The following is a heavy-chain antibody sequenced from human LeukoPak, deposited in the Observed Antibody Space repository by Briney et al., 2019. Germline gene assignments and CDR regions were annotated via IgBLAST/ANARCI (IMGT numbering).Heavy chain of an antibody. CDR1: GYTFASYW. D-gene: IGHD2-21*01. CDR2: IYPGDSDT. V-gene: IGHV5-51*01. J-gene: IGHJ4*02. CDR3: ARGVGAYCGGDCYRWGY. Sequence: GESLKISCQGSGYTFASYWIGWVRQMPGKGLEWMGVIYPGDSDTRYSPSFQGQVTISADKSISTAYLQWSSLKASDTAMYYCARGVGAYCGGDCYRWGYWGQGTLVTVSS.